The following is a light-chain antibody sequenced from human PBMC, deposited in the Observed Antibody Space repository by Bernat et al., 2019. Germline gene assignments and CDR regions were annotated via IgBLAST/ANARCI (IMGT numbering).Light chain of an antibody. Sequence: DGQMAQSPSSLSASVGDSVTVTCRASLYIGTYVNWYQQKAGRAPKLLISAASNLRNGVSSRFSGSGSGTHFTLTITNLQPEDVATYYCQQRYIIPPFTFGQGTRVDIK. CDR1: LYIGTY. J-gene: IGKJ2*01. CDR2: AAS. CDR3: QQRYIIPPFT. V-gene: IGKV1-39*01.